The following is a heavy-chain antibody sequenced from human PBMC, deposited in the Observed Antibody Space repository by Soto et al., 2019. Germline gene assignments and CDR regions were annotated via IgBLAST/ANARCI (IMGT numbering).Heavy chain of an antibody. J-gene: IGHJ4*02. CDR1: GYTFTSYG. CDR3: ARADYYDSSGFYYAC. Sequence: ASVKVSCKASGYTFTSYGISWVRQAPGQGLEWMGWISAYNGNTNYAQKLQGRVTMTTDTSTSTVYMELSSLRSVDTAVYFCARADYYDSSGFYYACWGQGSLVTVSS. V-gene: IGHV1-18*01. D-gene: IGHD3-22*01. CDR2: ISAYNGNT.